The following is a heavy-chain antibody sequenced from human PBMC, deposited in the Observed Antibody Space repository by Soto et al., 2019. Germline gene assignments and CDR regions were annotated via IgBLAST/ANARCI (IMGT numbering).Heavy chain of an antibody. CDR3: ARVEEFNPIYGLDV. CDR2: IRTKPNSYAT. V-gene: IGHV3-73*01. J-gene: IGHJ6*02. CDR1: GFNFSGSA. Sequence: EEQLVESGGGLVQPGGSLKLSCAASGFNFSGSAVQWVRQASGKGLEWVGRIRTKPNSYATAYAASVKGRFTISRDDSKNTAYLQMNSLKTEDTAVYFCARVEEFNPIYGLDVWGQGTTVTVSS.